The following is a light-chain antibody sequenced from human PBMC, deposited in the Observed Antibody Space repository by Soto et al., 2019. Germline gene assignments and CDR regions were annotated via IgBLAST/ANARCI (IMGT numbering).Light chain of an antibody. CDR2: DAS. V-gene: IGKV3D-15*01. CDR3: QQYKSWRT. J-gene: IGKJ1*01. Sequence: EIVLTQSPGTLSLSPGERATLSCRASQSVSNSLAWFQQKPGQAPRLLIYDASNRATGIPARFSGSGSGTEFTLTISGLQSEDFGVYYCQQYKSWRTFGQGTKVDIK. CDR1: QSVSNS.